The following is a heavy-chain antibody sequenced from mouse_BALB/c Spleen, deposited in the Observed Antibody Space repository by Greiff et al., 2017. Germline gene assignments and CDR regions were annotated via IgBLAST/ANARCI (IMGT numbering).Heavy chain of an antibody. V-gene: IGHV14-3*02. CDR1: GFNIKDTY. D-gene: IGHD1-1*01. CDR2: IDPANGNT. J-gene: IGHJ3*01. CDR3: ASSVYGSSYDAY. Sequence: EVKLMESGAELVKPGASVKLSCTASGFNIKDTYMHWVKQRPEQGLEWIGRIDPANGNTKYDPKFQGKATITADTSSNTAYLQLSSLTSEDTAVYYCASSVYGSSYDAYWGQGTLVTVSA.